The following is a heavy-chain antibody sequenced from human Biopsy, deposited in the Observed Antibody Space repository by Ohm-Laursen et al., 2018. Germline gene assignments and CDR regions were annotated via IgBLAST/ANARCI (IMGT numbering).Heavy chain of an antibody. CDR2: IYYSGTT. V-gene: IGHV4-59*01. Sequence: PVTLSLTCTVSGGSISSYYWNWIRQPPGKGLEWIGYIYYSGTTDYSPSLKSRVTISIDKSKNQFFLKLSSVPAEDTAVYYCARDDAVTVIRGLYYWGQGALVTVSS. D-gene: IGHD2-21*02. J-gene: IGHJ4*02. CDR1: GGSISSYY. CDR3: ARDDAVTVIRGLYY.